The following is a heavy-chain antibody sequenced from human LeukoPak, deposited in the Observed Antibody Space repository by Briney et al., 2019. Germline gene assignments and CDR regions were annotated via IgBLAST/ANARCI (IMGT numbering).Heavy chain of an antibody. CDR1: GFTFSSYA. Sequence: VQPGGSLRLSCAASGFTFSSYAMSWVRQAPGKGREWVSGIGNSGDRTFYADSVKGRFTISRDNSKNTLYLQMNSLRVEDTALYYCAKGGVWGQGIAVTVSS. V-gene: IGHV3-23*01. CDR2: IGNSGDRT. J-gene: IGHJ6*02. CDR3: AKGGV.